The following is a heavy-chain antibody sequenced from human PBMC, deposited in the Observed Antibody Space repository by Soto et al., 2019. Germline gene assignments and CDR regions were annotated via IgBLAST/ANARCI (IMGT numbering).Heavy chain of an antibody. CDR3: AKGRTFFDF. CDR2: ISDGDGAT. D-gene: IGHD3-16*01. CDR1: GFAFSDYA. Sequence: EVHLLESGGGLVQPGGSLRLSCAASGFAFSDYAMTWVRQAPGKGLEWVSDISDGDGATHYADSVKGRFTISRDDSKNTLYLPMESLRAEDAAVYYCAKGRTFFDFWGQGTLVTVSS. J-gene: IGHJ4*02. V-gene: IGHV3-23*01.